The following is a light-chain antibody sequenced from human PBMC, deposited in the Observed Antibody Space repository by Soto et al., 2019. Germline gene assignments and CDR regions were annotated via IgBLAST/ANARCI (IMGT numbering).Light chain of an antibody. CDR2: GTS. CDR3: QRYNNWPLT. Sequence: ELVMTQSPATLSVSPGERATLSCRASQSFSSNVAWYQQKPGQAPRLLIYGTSTRATGVPARSSGSRSGTEFTLTINSLQSEDFAVYYCQRYNNWPLTFGGGTKVDIK. J-gene: IGKJ4*01. V-gene: IGKV3-15*01. CDR1: QSFSSN.